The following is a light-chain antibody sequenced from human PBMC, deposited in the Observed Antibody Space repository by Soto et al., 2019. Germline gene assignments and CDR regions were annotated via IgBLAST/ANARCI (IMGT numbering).Light chain of an antibody. J-gene: IGLJ1*01. Sequence: SVLTQPASVSGSPGQSITISCTGASSDVGNYNYVSWYQQHPGKAPKLIIYEASNRPSRVPDRFSGSKSGNTASLTISGLQAADEADYYCRLYTSENTYVFGTGTKVTVL. V-gene: IGLV2-14*01. CDR2: EAS. CDR1: SSDVGNYNY. CDR3: RLYTSENTYV.